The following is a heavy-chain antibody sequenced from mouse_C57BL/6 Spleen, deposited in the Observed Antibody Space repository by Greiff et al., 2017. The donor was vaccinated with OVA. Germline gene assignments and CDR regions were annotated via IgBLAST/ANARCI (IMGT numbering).Heavy chain of an antibody. CDR2: ISYDGSN. V-gene: IGHV3-6*01. Sequence: EVQRVESGPGLVKPSQSLSLTCSVTGYSITSGYYWNWIRQFPGNKLEWMGYISYDGSNNYNPSLKNRISITRDTSKNQFFLKLNSVTTEDTATYYCARDDYGGGAMDYWGQGTSVTVSS. CDR1: GYSITSGYY. CDR3: ARDDYGGGAMDY. J-gene: IGHJ4*01. D-gene: IGHD2-4*01.